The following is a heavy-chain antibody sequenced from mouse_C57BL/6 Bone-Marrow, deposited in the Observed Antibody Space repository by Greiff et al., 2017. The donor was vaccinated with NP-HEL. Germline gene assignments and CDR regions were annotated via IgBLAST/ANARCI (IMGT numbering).Heavy chain of an antibody. CDR3: ARSWWLLRLDY. J-gene: IGHJ2*01. Sequence: QVQLKQSGAELAKPGASVKLSCKASGYTFTSYWMHWVKQRPGQGLEWIGYINPSSGYTKYNQKFKDKATLTADKSSSKAYMQLSSLTYEDSAVYYCARSWWLLRLDYWGQGTTLTVSS. CDR1: GYTFTSYW. D-gene: IGHD2-3*01. CDR2: INPSSGYT. V-gene: IGHV1-7*01.